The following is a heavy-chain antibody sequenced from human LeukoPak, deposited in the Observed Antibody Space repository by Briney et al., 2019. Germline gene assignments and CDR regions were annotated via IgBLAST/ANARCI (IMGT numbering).Heavy chain of an antibody. Sequence: SETLSLTCTVSGGSISSGGYYWSWIRQPPGKGLEWIGEINHSGSTNYNPSLKSRVTISVDTSKNQFSLKLSSVTAADTAVYYCARRRRSLQWWSDNSEYFQHWGQGTLVTVSS. J-gene: IGHJ1*01. CDR2: INHSGST. CDR3: ARRRRSLQWWSDNSEYFQH. V-gene: IGHV4-39*07. D-gene: IGHD2-15*01. CDR1: GGSISSGGYY.